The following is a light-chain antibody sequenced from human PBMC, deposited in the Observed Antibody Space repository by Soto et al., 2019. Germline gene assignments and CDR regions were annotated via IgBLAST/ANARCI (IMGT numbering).Light chain of an antibody. V-gene: IGLV2-14*01. Sequence: QSALTQPASVSGSPGQSITISCTGTTGDVGAFNYVSWYQQHPGKAPRLIIYDVNNQPSGVSNRFFGSKSGITASLTISGLQAEDEGDYYCNSYTTTHPRIFGTGTKVTVL. J-gene: IGLJ1*01. CDR3: NSYTTTHPRI. CDR1: TGDVGAFNY. CDR2: DVN.